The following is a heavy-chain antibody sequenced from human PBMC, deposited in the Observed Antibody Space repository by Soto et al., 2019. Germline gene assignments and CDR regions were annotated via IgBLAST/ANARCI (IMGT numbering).Heavy chain of an antibody. V-gene: IGHV5-51*01. J-gene: IGHJ6*02. CDR3: ARTAAAGKYYYGVDV. CDR1: GYSFTSYW. Sequence: VQLVQSGAEVKKPGESLKISCKGSGYSFTSYWIGWVRQMPGKGLEWMGIIYPGDSHTRYSPSFQGQVTISADKSITTAYLQWSSLKASDTAMYYCARTAAAGKYYYGVDVWGQGTTVTVSS. CDR2: IYPGDSHT. D-gene: IGHD6-13*01.